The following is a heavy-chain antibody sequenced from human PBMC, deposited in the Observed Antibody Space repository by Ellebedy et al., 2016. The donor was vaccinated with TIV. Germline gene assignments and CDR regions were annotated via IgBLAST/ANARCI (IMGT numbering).Heavy chain of an antibody. D-gene: IGHD6-19*01. CDR2: MNPNSGNT. CDR1: GYTFTSYD. Sequence: ASVKVSXXASGYTFTSYDINWVRQATGQGLEWMGWMNPNSGNTAYAQKFQGRVTMTRNTSITTAYLELSRLRSEDTAVYYCARGPVAGAYFWGQGTLVTVSS. J-gene: IGHJ4*02. CDR3: ARGPVAGAYF. V-gene: IGHV1-8*01.